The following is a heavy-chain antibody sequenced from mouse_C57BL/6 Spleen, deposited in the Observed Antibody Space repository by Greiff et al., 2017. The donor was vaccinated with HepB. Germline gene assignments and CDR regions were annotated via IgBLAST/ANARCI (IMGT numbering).Heavy chain of an antibody. CDR1: GYTFTDYY. CDR2: INPNNGGT. D-gene: IGHD1-1*01. CDR3: ARTTVKYFDV. J-gene: IGHJ1*03. V-gene: IGHV1-26*01. Sequence: VQLQQSGPELVKPGASVKISCKASGYTFTDYYMNWVKQSHGKSLEWIGDINPNNGGTSYNQKFKGKAKLTVDKSSSTAYMELRSLTSEDSAVYYCARTTVKYFDVWGTGTTVTVSS.